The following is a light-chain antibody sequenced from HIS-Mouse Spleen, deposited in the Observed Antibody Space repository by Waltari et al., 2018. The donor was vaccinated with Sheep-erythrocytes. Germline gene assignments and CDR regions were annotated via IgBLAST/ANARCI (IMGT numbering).Light chain of an antibody. V-gene: IGLV2-11*01. Sequence: QSALTQPRSVSGSPGQSFTISCTGTSSDVGGYNIVSWYQQHPGKAPKLMIYDVSKRPSGVPDRFSGSKSGNTASLTISGLQAEDEADYYCCSYAGSYNHVFATGTKVTVL. CDR3: CSYAGSYNHV. CDR2: DVS. CDR1: SSDVGGYNI. J-gene: IGLJ1*01.